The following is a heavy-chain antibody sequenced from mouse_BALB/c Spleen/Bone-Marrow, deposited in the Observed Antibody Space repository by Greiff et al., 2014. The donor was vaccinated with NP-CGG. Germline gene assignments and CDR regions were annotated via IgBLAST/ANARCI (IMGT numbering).Heavy chain of an antibody. J-gene: IGHJ3*01. V-gene: IGHV1S81*02. CDR1: GYTFTSYW. Sequence: QVHVKQSGAELVKPGASVKLSCKASGYTFTSYWMHWVKQRPGQGLEWIGGINPSNGRTNYNEKFKSKATLTVDKSSSTAYMQLSSLTSEDSAVYYCARYATATYWFAYWGQGTLVTVSA. D-gene: IGHD1-2*01. CDR2: INPSNGRT. CDR3: ARYATATYWFAY.